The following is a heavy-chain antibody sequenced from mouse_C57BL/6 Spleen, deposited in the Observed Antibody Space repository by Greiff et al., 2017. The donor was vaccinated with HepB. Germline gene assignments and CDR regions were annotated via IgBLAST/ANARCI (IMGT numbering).Heavy chain of an antibody. D-gene: IGHD1-1*01. V-gene: IGHV1-82*01. CDR2: IYPGDGDT. Sequence: QVQLKESGPELVKPGASVKISCKASGYAFSSAWMNWVKQRPGKGLEWIGRIYPGDGDTNYNGKFKGKATLTADKSSSTAYMQLSSLTFEDSAVYVCANSYGSRPMDYWGQGTSVTVAS. J-gene: IGHJ4*01. CDR1: GYAFSSAW. CDR3: ANSYGSRPMDY.